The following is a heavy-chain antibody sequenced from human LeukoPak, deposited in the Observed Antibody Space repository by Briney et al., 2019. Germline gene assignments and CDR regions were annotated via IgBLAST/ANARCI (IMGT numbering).Heavy chain of an antibody. CDR3: TRGAAEAGFSIDY. J-gene: IGHJ4*02. D-gene: IGHD6-25*01. CDR1: GFTFSSYW. CDR2: INSDGSST. V-gene: IGHV3-74*01. Sequence: QTGGSLRLSCAASGFTFSSYWMYWVCHAPGKGLVWVSRINSDGSSTSYADSVKGRFTISRDNAKNTLYLQMNSLRAEDTAVYYCTRGAAEAGFSIDYWGQGTLVTVSS.